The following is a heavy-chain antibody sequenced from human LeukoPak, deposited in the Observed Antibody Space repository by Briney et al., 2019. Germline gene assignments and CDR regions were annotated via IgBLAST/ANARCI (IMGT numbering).Heavy chain of an antibody. CDR3: AKRVRYFDWLLDY. V-gene: IGHV3-23*01. D-gene: IGHD3-9*01. J-gene: IGHJ4*02. Sequence: GGSLRLSCAASGFTFNSFAMSWVRQVPGKGLEWVSAISGSAGSTYYADSVKGRFTISRDNSKNTLYLQMNSLRAEDTAVYYCAKRVRYFDWLLDYWGQGTLVTVSS. CDR2: ISGSAGST. CDR1: GFTFNSFA.